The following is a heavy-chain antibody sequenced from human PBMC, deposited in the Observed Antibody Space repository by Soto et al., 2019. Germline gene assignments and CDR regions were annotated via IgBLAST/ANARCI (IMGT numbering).Heavy chain of an antibody. CDR3: ASAGFGQYFQH. V-gene: IGHV1-3*01. Sequence: ASVKVSCKASGYTFTSYDINWVRQATGQGLEWMGWINAGNGNTGYAQKFQGRVTITRDTSASTAYMELSSLRSEDTAVYYCASAGFGQYFQHWGQGTLVTVSS. J-gene: IGHJ1*01. CDR2: INAGNGNT. D-gene: IGHD3-3*01. CDR1: GYTFTSYD.